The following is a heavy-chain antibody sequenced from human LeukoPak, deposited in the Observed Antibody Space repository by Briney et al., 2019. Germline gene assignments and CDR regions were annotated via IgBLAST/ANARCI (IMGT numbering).Heavy chain of an antibody. CDR3: ARGPPDY. CDR1: GFTFSSYE. V-gene: IGHV3-48*03. Sequence: PGGSLRLSCAASGFTFSSYEMNWVRQAPGKRLEWVSYILNSGTTTYYADSVKGRFTISRDNAKNSLYLQMNSLRAEDTGVYYCARGPPDYWGQGILVTVSS. CDR2: ILNSGTTT. J-gene: IGHJ4*02.